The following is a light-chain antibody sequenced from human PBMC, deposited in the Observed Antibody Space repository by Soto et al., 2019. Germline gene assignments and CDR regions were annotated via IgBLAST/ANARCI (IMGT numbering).Light chain of an antibody. CDR3: AAWDDSLSGHWV. Sequence: QLVLTQPPSASGTPGQRVTISCSGSSSNIGSNSVYWYQHLPGTAPKRLIYRNDQRPSGVPDRFSGSKSGTSASLAISGLRSEDEADYYCAAWDDSLSGHWVFGGGTKLTVL. CDR2: RND. V-gene: IGLV1-47*01. J-gene: IGLJ3*02. CDR1: SSNIGSNS.